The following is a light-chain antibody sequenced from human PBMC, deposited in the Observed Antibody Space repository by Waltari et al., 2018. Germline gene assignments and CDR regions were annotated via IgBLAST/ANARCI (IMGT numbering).Light chain of an antibody. CDR1: QSVSRF. CDR2: AAS. Sequence: EIVLTQSPGTLSLSPGERATLSCRASQSVSRFLAWYQQKPGQAPRLLIYAASSRATGIPDRFSGSGSGTDFSLTISRLEPEDFAMYYCQHYVSLPATFGQGTKVEIE. J-gene: IGKJ1*01. V-gene: IGKV3-20*01. CDR3: QHYVSLPAT.